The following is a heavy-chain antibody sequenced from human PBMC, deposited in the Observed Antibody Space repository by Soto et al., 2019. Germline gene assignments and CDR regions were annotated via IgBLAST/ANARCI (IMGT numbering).Heavy chain of an antibody. J-gene: IGHJ4*02. V-gene: IGHV3-30-3*01. CDR3: ARELGYCSSTSCYTGMAFDY. CDR2: ISYDGSNK. Sequence: GGSLRLSCAASGFTFSSYAMHWVRQAPGKGLEWVAVISYDGSNKYYADSVKGRFTISRDNSKNTLYLQMNSLRAEDTAVYYCARELGYCSSTSCYTGMAFDYWGQGT. CDR1: GFTFSSYA. D-gene: IGHD2-2*02.